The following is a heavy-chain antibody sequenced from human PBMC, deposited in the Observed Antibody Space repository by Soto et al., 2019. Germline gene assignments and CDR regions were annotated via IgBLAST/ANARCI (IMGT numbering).Heavy chain of an antibody. CDR1: GFSITNNW. Sequence: PGGSLRLSCAASGFSITNNWMIWVRQTPGEGLLCVSRINSGSSRIYYADSVKGRFTISRDNAKNSLYLQMNSLRAEDTAVYYCARDKGAYGDYVLGNYAFDIWGQGTMVTVSS. CDR2: INSGSSRI. CDR3: ARDKGAYGDYVLGNYAFDI. J-gene: IGHJ3*02. V-gene: IGHV3-21*01. D-gene: IGHD4-17*01.